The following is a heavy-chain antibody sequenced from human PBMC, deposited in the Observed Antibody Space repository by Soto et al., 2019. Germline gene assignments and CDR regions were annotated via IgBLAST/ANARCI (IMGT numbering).Heavy chain of an antibody. J-gene: IGHJ5*02. Sequence: SETLSLTCTVSGGSIFSSYWTWIRQPPGKGLEWIGNGYYSGSTNYNPSLKSRITISVDTSKNQFSLTLSSVTAADTAVYYCARLASAYSWLDPWGQGTLVTVYS. CDR1: GGSIFSSY. V-gene: IGHV4-59*01. D-gene: IGHD2-21*01. CDR2: GYYSGST. CDR3: ARLASAYSWLDP.